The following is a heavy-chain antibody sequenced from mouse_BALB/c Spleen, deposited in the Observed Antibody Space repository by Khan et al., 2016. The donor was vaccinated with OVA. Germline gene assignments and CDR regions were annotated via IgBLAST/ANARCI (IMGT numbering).Heavy chain of an antibody. D-gene: IGHD1-1*01. J-gene: IGHJ3*01. V-gene: IGHV1S127*01. CDR3: TRGGYGSPFAY. CDR1: GYTFTSFW. Sequence: QVQLQQSGPELVRPGASVKMSCKASGYTFTSFWINWVKQRPGQGLEWIGMIDPSKSETRLNQKFKDMATLNVDKSSNTAYMQLRRLTSEDSAVYYCTRGGYGSPFAYWGQGTLVTVSA. CDR2: IDPSKSET.